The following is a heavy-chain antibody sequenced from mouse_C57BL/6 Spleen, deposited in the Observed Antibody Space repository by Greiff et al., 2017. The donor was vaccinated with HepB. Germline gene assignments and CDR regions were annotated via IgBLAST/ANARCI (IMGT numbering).Heavy chain of an antibody. V-gene: IGHV1-82*01. Sequence: VKLQESGPELVKPGASVKISCKASGYAFSSSWMNWVKQRPGKGLEWIGRIYPGDGDTNYNGKFKGKATLTADKSSSTAYMQLSSLTSEDSAVYFCALITTVASDYWGQGTTLTVSS. CDR1: GYAFSSSW. CDR2: IYPGDGDT. D-gene: IGHD1-1*01. J-gene: IGHJ2*01. CDR3: ALITTVASDY.